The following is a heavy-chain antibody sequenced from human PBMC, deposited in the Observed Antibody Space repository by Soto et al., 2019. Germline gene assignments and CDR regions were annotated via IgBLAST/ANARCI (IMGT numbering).Heavy chain of an antibody. CDR3: ARVPTGPYYHYGMDV. V-gene: IGHV3-74*01. J-gene: IGHJ6*02. CDR1: GFTFSSNA. Sequence: GGSLRLSCEVSGFTFSSNAMSWVRQAPGKGLEWVSGISDGSSTSYADSVKGRFTISRDNAKNTLYLQMNSLRAEDTAVYYCARVPTGPYYHYGMDVWGQGTTVTVSS. D-gene: IGHD1-1*01. CDR2: ISDGSST.